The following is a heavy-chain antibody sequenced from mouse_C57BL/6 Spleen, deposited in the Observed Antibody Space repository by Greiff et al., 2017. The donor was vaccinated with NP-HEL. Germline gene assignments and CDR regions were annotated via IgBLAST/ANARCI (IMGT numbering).Heavy chain of an antibody. J-gene: IGHJ4*01. D-gene: IGHD1-1*01. Sequence: QVTLKECGPGILQPSQTLSLTCSFSGFSLSTFGMGVGWIRQPSGKGLEWLAHIWWDDDKYYNPALKSRLTISKDTSKNQVFLKIANVDTADTATYYCARITTVVAEENAMDYWGQGTSVTVSS. CDR1: GFSLSTFGMG. CDR2: IWWDDDK. V-gene: IGHV8-8*01. CDR3: ARITTVVAEENAMDY.